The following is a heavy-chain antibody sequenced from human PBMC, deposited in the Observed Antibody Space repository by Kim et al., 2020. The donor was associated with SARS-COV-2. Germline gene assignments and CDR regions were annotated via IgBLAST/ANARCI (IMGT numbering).Heavy chain of an antibody. CDR3: ARLYGDYVAYFDY. Sequence: SPSFQGQVTTSADKSISTAYLQWSSLKASDTAMYYCARLYGDYVAYFDYWGQGTLVTVSS. D-gene: IGHD4-17*01. J-gene: IGHJ4*02. V-gene: IGHV5-51*01.